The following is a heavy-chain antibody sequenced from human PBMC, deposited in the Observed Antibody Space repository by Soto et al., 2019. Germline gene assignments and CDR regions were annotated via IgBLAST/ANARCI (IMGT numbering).Heavy chain of an antibody. CDR1: GVTFRSYA. CDR3: AKASLDYYDSSGSLDY. CDR2: ISGSGGST. Sequence: GGSLRLACAASGVTFRSYAMSWVRKAPGKGLEWVSAISGSGGSTYYADSVKGRFTISRDNSKNTLYLQMNSLRAEDTAVYYCAKASLDYYDSSGSLDYWGQGTLVTVSS. J-gene: IGHJ4*02. V-gene: IGHV3-23*01. D-gene: IGHD3-22*01.